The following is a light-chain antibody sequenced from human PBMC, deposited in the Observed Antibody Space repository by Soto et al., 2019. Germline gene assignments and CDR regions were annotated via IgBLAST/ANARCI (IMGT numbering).Light chain of an antibody. CDR2: RNN. CDR1: SSNIGSNY. CDR3: AALDDSLSLV. V-gene: IGLV1-47*01. Sequence: QSVLTQPPSASGTPGQRVTISCSGSSSNIGSNYVYWYQQLPGAAPKLLIYRNNQRPSGVPDRFSGSKSGTSASLAISGLRSQDEANYYCAALDDSLSLVFGGGTKVTVL. J-gene: IGLJ2*01.